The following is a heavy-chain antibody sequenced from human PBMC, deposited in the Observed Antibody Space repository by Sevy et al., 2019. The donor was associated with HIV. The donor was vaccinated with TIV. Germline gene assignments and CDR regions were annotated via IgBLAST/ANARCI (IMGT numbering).Heavy chain of an antibody. CDR3: AIQGYDDYEP. CDR1: GFTFSTFG. V-gene: IGHV3-30*03. J-gene: IGHJ5*01. D-gene: IGHD4-17*01. Sequence: GGSLRLSCAASGFTFSTFGIHWVRQAPGKGLEWVALISSDGRNKFYADSVKGRFTISRDKSMNTLYLQMNTLRAEDTAVYYCAIQGYDDYEPWGQGTMVTVSS. CDR2: ISSDGRNK.